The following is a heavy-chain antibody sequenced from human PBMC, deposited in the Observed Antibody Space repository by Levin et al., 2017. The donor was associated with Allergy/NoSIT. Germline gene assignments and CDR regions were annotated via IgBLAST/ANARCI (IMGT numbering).Heavy chain of an antibody. CDR3: ARDLRGSGSSYYYYYGMDV. Sequence: ASVKVSCKASGYTFTGYYMHWVRQAPGQGLEWMGWINPNSGGTNYAQKFQGRVTMTRDTSISTAYMELSRLRSDDTAVYYCARDLRGSGSSYYYYYGMDVWGQGTTVTVSS. D-gene: IGHD3-10*01. CDR1: GYTFTGYY. V-gene: IGHV1-2*02. CDR2: INPNSGGT. J-gene: IGHJ6*02.